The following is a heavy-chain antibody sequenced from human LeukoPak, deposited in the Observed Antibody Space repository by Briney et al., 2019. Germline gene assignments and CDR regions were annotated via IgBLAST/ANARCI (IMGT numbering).Heavy chain of an antibody. D-gene: IGHD3-22*01. J-gene: IGHJ4*02. CDR3: AREVLGYDSSGYYYIGYYFDY. CDR1: GFTFSDHY. Sequence: GGSLRLSCAASGFTFSDHYMDWVRQAPGKGLEWVGRTRNKANSYTTEYAASVKGRFTISRDDSKNSLYLQMNSLKTEDTVVYYCAREVLGYDSSGYYYIGYYFDYWGQGTLVTVSS. CDR2: TRNKANSYTT. V-gene: IGHV3-72*01.